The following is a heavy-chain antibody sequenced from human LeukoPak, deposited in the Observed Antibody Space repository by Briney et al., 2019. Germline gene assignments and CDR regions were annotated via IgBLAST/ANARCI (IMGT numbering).Heavy chain of an antibody. Sequence: SETLSLTCAVYGGSFSGYYWSWIRQPPGKGLEWIGEINHSGSTNYNPSLKSRVTISVDTSKNQFSLKLSSVTAADTAVYYCARSTYSGYVRYWGQGTLVTVSS. D-gene: IGHD5-12*01. J-gene: IGHJ4*02. CDR2: INHSGST. CDR1: GGSFSGYY. CDR3: ARSTYSGYVRY. V-gene: IGHV4-34*01.